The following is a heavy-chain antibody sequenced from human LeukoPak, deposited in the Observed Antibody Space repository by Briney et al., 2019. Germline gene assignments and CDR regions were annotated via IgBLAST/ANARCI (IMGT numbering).Heavy chain of an antibody. J-gene: IGHJ4*02. V-gene: IGHV4-59*01. Sequence: PSETLSLTCTVSGGSISSYYWSWIRQPPGKGLEWIGYIYYSGSTNYNPSLKSRVTISVDTSKNQFSLKLSSVTAADTAVHYCAREVGCSSTSCSDYWGQGTLVTVSS. CDR1: GGSISSYY. CDR3: AREVGCSSTSCSDY. CDR2: IYYSGST. D-gene: IGHD2-2*01.